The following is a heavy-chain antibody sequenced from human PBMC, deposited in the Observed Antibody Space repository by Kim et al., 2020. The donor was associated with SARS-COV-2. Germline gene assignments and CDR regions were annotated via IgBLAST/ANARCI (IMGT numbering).Heavy chain of an antibody. V-gene: IGHV4-4*07. D-gene: IGHD3-22*01. CDR3: ARAWYYDSSGYFDS. J-gene: IGHJ4*02. Sequence: NPSRKSQVTMSVDTSKNQFSLKLWSVTAADTAVYYCARAWYYDSSGYFDSWGQGTPVTVSS.